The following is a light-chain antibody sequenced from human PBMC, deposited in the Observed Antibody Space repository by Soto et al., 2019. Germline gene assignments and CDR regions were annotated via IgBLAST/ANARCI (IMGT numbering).Light chain of an antibody. J-gene: IGKJ4*01. CDR2: DAS. CDR1: QDISNY. CDR3: QQYDNLPVT. V-gene: IGKV1-33*01. Sequence: DIQMTQSPSSLSASVGDRVTITCPASQDISNYLNWYQQKPGKAPKLLIYDASNLETGVPSRFSGSGSGTDFTFTINSLQPEDIATYYCQQYDNLPVTFGGGTKVDIK.